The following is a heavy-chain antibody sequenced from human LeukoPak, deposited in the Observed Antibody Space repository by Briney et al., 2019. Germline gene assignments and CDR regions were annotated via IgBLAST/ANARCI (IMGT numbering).Heavy chain of an antibody. V-gene: IGHV4-59*08. Sequence: SETLSLTCTVAGGSISSYYWSWIRQAPGKGLEWIGYIYYSGTTKYNPSLMGRVSISVDTSKNQFSLWLSSVAAADTAVYYCARHGGSYFYYWGQGTLVTVSS. CDR1: GGSISSYY. J-gene: IGHJ4*02. D-gene: IGHD1-26*01. CDR2: IYYSGTT. CDR3: ARHGGSYFYY.